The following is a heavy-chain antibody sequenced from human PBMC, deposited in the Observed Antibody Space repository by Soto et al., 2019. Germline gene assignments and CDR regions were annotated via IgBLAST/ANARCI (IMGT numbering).Heavy chain of an antibody. CDR2: IRASGDST. Sequence: EVQLLESGGGLVQPGGSLRLSCAASGFTFRNYAMTWVRQAPGKGLEWVSTIRASGDSTYYADSVKGRITISRDTSKNTVYLQMNSLEAEDTAVYFCAKGGYTSYYDYWGQGILVTVSS. V-gene: IGHV3-23*01. CDR3: AKGGYTSYYDY. J-gene: IGHJ4*02. D-gene: IGHD5-18*01. CDR1: GFTFRNYA.